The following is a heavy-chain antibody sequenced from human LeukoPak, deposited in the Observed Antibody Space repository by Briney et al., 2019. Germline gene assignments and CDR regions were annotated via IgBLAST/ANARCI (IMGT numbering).Heavy chain of an antibody. Sequence: SETLSLTCTVSGGSISSYYWGWIRQPPGKGLEWIGSIYHSGSTYYNPSLKSRVTISVDTSKNQFSLKLSSVTAADTAVYYCARGGIVWFGELLRAFDIWGQGTMVTVSS. V-gene: IGHV4-38-2*02. CDR3: ARGGIVWFGELLRAFDI. CDR2: IYHSGST. D-gene: IGHD3-10*01. CDR1: GGSISSYY. J-gene: IGHJ3*02.